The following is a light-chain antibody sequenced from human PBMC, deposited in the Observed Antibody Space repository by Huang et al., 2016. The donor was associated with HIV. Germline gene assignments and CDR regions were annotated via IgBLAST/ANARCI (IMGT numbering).Light chain of an antibody. CDR3: QQYNDWPLT. Sequence: EIVMTQSPATLSVSPGERATLSCRASQSVSSFLAWYQQKPGRAPRLLIYDGSTRATGIPARFSGSGSGTEFTLTISSLQSEDFAVYYCQQYNDWPLTFGQGTKVEIK. V-gene: IGKV3-15*01. CDR1: QSVSSF. J-gene: IGKJ1*01. CDR2: DGS.